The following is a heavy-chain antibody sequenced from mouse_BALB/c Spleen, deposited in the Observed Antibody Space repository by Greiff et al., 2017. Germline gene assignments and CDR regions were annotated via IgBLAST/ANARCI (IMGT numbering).Heavy chain of an antibody. V-gene: IGHV5-9-3*01. CDR1: GFTFSSYA. CDR3: AREEVTTVVMDY. CDR2: ISSGGSYT. Sequence: EVKLVESGGGLVKPGGSLKLSCAASGFTFSSYAMSWVRQTPEKRLEWVATISSGGSYTYYPDSVKGRFTISRDNAKNTLYLQMSSLRSEDTAMYYCAREEVTTVVMDYWGQGTSVTVSS. J-gene: IGHJ4*01. D-gene: IGHD1-1*01.